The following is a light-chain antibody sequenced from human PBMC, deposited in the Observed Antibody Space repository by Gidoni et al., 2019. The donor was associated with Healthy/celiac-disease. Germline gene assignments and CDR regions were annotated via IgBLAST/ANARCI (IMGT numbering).Light chain of an antibody. CDR2: GAY. V-gene: IGKV3-20*01. CDR1: QSVSSSY. J-gene: IGKJ5*01. Sequence: EIVFTQSPGTLSLSPGERATLSCRASQSVSSSYLAWYQQKPGQAHRLLIYGAYSRATGIPDRFSGSGSGTDFTLTISRLEPEDFAVYYCQQYGSSPQITFGQGTRLEIK. CDR3: QQYGSSPQIT.